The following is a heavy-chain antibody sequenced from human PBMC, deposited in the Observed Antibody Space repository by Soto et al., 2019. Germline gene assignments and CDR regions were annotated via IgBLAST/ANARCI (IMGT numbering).Heavy chain of an antibody. V-gene: IGHV4-31*03. CDR1: GGSISSGGYY. Sequence: QVQLQESGPGLVKPSQTLSLTCTVSGGSISSGGYYWSWIRQHPGKGLEWIGYIYYSGSTYYNPSLKSRVTISVDTSKNQFSLKLSSVXXXXXXXXXXXXSVFPWGQGTLVTVSS. CDR2: IYYSGST. J-gene: IGHJ5*02. CDR3: XXXSVFP.